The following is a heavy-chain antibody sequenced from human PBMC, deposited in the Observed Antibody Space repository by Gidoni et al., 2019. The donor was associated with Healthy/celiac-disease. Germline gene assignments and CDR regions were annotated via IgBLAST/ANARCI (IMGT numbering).Heavy chain of an antibody. J-gene: IGHJ6*03. V-gene: IGHV1-69*01. CDR1: GGTFSSYA. CDR2: IIPIFGTA. D-gene: IGHD2-15*01. CDR3: ARGSCSGGSCYTIYYYYYMDV. Sequence: QVQLVQSGAEVKKPGSSVKVSCKASGGTFSSYAISWVRQAPGQGLEWMGGIIPIFGTANYAQKFQGRVTITADESTSTAYMELSSLRSEDTAVYYCARGSCSGGSCYTIYYYYYMDVWGKGTTVTVSS.